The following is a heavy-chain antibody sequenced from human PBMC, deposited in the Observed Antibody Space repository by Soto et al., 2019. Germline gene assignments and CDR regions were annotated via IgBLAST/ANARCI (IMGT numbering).Heavy chain of an antibody. V-gene: IGHV4-30-4*01. CDR2: IYYSGST. D-gene: IGHD3-3*01. CDR3: ARAQRFLEWLLPLDY. Sequence: LSLTCTVSGGSISSGDYYWSWIRQPPGKGLEWIGYIYYSGSTYYNPSLKSRVTISVDTSKNQFSLKLSSVTAADTAVYYCARAQRFLEWLLPLDYWGQGTLVTVSS. CDR1: GGSISSGDYY. J-gene: IGHJ4*02.